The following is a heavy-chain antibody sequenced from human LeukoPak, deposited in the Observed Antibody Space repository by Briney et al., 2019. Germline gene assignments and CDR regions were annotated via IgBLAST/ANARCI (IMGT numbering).Heavy chain of an antibody. J-gene: IGHJ6*03. CDR2: INHSGTT. D-gene: IGHD3-3*01. V-gene: IGHV4-38-2*01. CDR1: GSSISSGYF. CDR3: ARVGGITIFGGASITPNYYMDV. Sequence: SQTLSLTCAVSGSSISSGYFWGWIRQPPGKGLEWIGIINHSGTTYYHPSLNRRVTMSVDTSKNQFSLNVSSVTAADTAVYYCARVGGITIFGGASITPNYYMDVWGKGTTVIVS.